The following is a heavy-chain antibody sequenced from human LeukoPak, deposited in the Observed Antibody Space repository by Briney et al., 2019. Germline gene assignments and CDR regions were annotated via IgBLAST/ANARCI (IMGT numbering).Heavy chain of an antibody. CDR1: GFTVSSNS. CDR3: AKVWSAYNWNYAD. D-gene: IGHD1-7*01. V-gene: IGHV3-23*01. CDR2: ISGSGGST. Sequence: GGSLRLSCTVSGFTVSSNSMSWVRQAPGKGLEWVSAISGSGGSTYYADSVKGRFTISRDNSKNTLYLQMNSLRAEDTAAYYCAKVWSAYNWNYADWGQGTLVTVSS. J-gene: IGHJ4*02.